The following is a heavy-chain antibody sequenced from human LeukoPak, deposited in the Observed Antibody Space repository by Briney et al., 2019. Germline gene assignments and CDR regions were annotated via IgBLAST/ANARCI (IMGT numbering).Heavy chain of an antibody. CDR1: GGSISSSSYY. CDR2: IYYSGST. V-gene: IGHV4-39*01. J-gene: IGHJ4*02. Sequence: PSETLSLTCTVSGGSISSSSYYWGWIRQPPGKGLEWIGSIYYSGSTYYNPSLKSRVTISVDTSKNQFSLKMSSVTAADTAVYYCASPSSGWYSGFDYWGQGTLVTVSS. CDR3: ASPSSGWYSGFDY. D-gene: IGHD6-19*01.